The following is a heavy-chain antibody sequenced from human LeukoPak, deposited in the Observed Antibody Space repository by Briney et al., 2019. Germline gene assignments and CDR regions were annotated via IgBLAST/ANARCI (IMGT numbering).Heavy chain of an antibody. D-gene: IGHD3-9*01. CDR1: GGSISSGDYY. Sequence: PSQTLSLTCTVSGGSISSGDYYWSWIRQPPGKGLEWIGYIYYSRSTYYNPSLKSRVTISVDTSKNQFSLKLSSVTAADTAVYYCASRDILTGYGHWGQGTLVTVSS. CDR2: IYYSRST. J-gene: IGHJ1*01. V-gene: IGHV4-30-4*01. CDR3: ASRDILTGYGH.